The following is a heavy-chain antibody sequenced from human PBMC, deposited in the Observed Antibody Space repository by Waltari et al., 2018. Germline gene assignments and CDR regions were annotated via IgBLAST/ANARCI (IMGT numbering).Heavy chain of an antibody. D-gene: IGHD3-16*01. CDR1: GGTFSSYT. CDR2: ISPSLGIA. CDR3: ASGGLTPGWFDP. Sequence: QVQLVQSGAEVKKPGSSVKVSCKASGGTFSSYTISWVRQAPGQGLEWMGRISPSLGIANYAQKVQGRVTITADKSTSTAYMELSSLRSEDTAVYYCASGGLTPGWFDPWGQGTLVTVSS. J-gene: IGHJ5*02. V-gene: IGHV1-69*02.